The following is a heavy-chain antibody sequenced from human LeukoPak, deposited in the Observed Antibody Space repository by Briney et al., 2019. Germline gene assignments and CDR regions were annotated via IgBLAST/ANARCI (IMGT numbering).Heavy chain of an antibody. CDR3: AKKAQYNGNYPLDY. Sequence: GGSLRLSCAASGFTFTSYSMSWVRQAPGKGLEWVSGTSDRGDYTYYADSVKGRFTISRDNSENTLYLQINSLRAEDTALYFCAKKAQYNGNYPLDYWGQGTLVTVSS. J-gene: IGHJ4*02. CDR1: GFTFTSYS. D-gene: IGHD1-26*01. V-gene: IGHV3-23*01. CDR2: TSDRGDYT.